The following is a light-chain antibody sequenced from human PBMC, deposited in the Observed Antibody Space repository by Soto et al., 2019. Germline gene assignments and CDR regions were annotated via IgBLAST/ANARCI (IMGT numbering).Light chain of an antibody. CDR1: QSVSSNY. V-gene: IGKV3-20*01. Sequence: EIVLTQSPGTLSLSPGERATLSCRASQSVSSNYLAWYQQKPGKAPMRLIYGASSRATGSPDRFSGSGSGTDFTITISRLEPEDFAVYFCQHYGSSLSINFGHGTRLEIK. CDR2: GAS. CDR3: QHYGSSLSIN. J-gene: IGKJ5*01.